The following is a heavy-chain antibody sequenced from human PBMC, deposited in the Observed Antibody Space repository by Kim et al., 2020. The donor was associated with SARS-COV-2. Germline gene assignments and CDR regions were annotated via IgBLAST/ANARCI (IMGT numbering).Heavy chain of an antibody. CDR2: MSYDGTNI. D-gene: IGHD3-10*01. CDR3: VKDSGNGYYGSGGYYRDYYYYGLDT. J-gene: IGHJ6*02. V-gene: IGHV3-30*18. Sequence: GGSLRLSCAASGFTFSSYGMHWVRQAPGKGLEWVALMSYDGTNIDYADSVKGRFTISRDNSKNTLYLQMSSLRGEDTAVYYCVKDSGNGYYGSGGYYRDYYYYGLDTWGQGTTVTVSS. CDR1: GFTFSSYG.